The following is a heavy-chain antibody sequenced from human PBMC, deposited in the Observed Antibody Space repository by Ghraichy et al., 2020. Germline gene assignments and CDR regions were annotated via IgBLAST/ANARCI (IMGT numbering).Heavy chain of an antibody. J-gene: IGHJ4*01. CDR3: ARGYSGWYYFDY. Sequence: SETLSLTCTVSGGSISSYYWSWIRQSPGKGLEWIGYIHYSGSTNYNPSLKSRVTISVDTSKTQFSLKLNSVTAGDTAVYYCARGYSGWYYFDYWGHGTLVTVSS. CDR2: IHYSGST. CDR1: GGSISSYY. D-gene: IGHD6-19*01. V-gene: IGHV4-59*01.